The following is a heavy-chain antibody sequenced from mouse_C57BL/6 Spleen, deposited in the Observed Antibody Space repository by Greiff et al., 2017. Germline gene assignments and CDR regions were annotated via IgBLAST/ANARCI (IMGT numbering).Heavy chain of an antibody. D-gene: IGHD2-1*01. CDR2: IYPGGGYT. J-gene: IGHJ4*01. CDR1: GYTFTNYW. V-gene: IGHV1-63*01. CDR3: ARKSYGNDNYAMDY. Sequence: VQLQQSGAELVRPGTSVKMSCKASGYTFTNYWIGWAKQRPGHGLEWIGDIYPGGGYTNYNEKFKGKATLTADKSSSTAYMQFSSLTSEDSAIYYCARKSYGNDNYAMDYWGQGTSVTVSS.